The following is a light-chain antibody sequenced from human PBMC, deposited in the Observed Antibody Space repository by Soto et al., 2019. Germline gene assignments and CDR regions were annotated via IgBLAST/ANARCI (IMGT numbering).Light chain of an antibody. CDR1: SSDVGSYNL. Sequence: SALTQPASVSGFPGQSITISCPGTSSDVGSYNLVSWYQQHPGKAPKLMIYEGSKRPSGVSNRFSGSKSGNTASLTISGLQAEDEADYYCCSYAGSSTPYVFGTGTKVTV. CDR2: EGS. J-gene: IGLJ1*01. CDR3: CSYAGSSTPYV. V-gene: IGLV2-23*01.